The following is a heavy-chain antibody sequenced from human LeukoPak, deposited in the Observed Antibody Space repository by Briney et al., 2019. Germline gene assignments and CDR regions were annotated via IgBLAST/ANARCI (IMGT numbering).Heavy chain of an antibody. Sequence: GGSLRLSCAASEFTVSSNYMSWVRQAPGKGLEWVSGISGSGGRTYYADSVKGRFTISRDNSNHMLYLQMNSLIAEDTAIYYCAKDDDWLRFEHWGRGTPVSVSS. CDR1: EFTVSSNY. V-gene: IGHV3-23*01. CDR2: ISGSGGRT. CDR3: AKDDDWLRFEH. D-gene: IGHD5-12*01. J-gene: IGHJ4*02.